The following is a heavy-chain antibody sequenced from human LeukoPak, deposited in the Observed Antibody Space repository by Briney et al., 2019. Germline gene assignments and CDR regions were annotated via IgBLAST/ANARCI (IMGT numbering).Heavy chain of an antibody. J-gene: IGHJ4*02. CDR2: IYYSGST. D-gene: IGHD6-13*01. CDR3: AMAYSSSWYYFDY. Sequence: PSETLSLTCTVSGVSIRGYFWTWIRQPPGEGLEWIGYIYYSGSTNYNPSLKSRVTIAVDTSKNQFSLRLNSVTAADTAVYYCAMAYSSSWYYFDYWGQGTLVTVSS. CDR1: GVSIRGYF. V-gene: IGHV4-59*01.